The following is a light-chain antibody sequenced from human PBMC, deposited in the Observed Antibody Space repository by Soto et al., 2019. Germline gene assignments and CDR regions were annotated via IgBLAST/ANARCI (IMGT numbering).Light chain of an antibody. CDR3: QQRSTWPRWT. CDR1: QSVSSY. V-gene: IGKV3-11*01. J-gene: IGKJ1*01. CDR2: DAS. Sequence: ESVLTQSPATLSVSPGERATLSCRASQSVSSYLAWYQQKPGQAPRLLIYDASNRATGIPARFSGSGSGTDFTLTISSLEPEGFAVYYCQQRSTWPRWTFGQGTKVDIK.